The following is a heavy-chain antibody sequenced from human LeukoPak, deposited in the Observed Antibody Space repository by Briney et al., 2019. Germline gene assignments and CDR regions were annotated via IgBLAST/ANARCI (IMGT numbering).Heavy chain of an antibody. Sequence: SETLSLTCTVSGGSISSYYWSWIRQPPGKGLEWIGYIYYSGSTNYNPSLKSRVPISVDTSKNQFSLKLSSVTAADTAVYYCASYYYGSGSSNFDYWGQGTLVTVSS. CDR1: GGSISSYY. D-gene: IGHD3-10*01. J-gene: IGHJ4*02. CDR2: IYYSGST. CDR3: ASYYYGSGSSNFDY. V-gene: IGHV4-59*08.